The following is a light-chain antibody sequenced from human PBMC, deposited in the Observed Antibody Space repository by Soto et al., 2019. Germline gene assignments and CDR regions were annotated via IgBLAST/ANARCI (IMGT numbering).Light chain of an antibody. CDR1: QDINSW. V-gene: IGKV1-12*01. J-gene: IGKJ4*01. Sequence: DIQMTQSPSSVSASVGDRVTITCRASQDINSWLTWYQQKPGKAPKVLIYIASRLQPGVPSRFSGRGSGTDFSLTISNLQPEDIATYYCQQYDNLPLTFGGGTKVDIK. CDR3: QQYDNLPLT. CDR2: IAS.